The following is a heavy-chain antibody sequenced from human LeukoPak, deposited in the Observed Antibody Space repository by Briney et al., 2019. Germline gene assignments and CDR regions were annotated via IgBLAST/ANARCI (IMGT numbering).Heavy chain of an antibody. V-gene: IGHV4-59*01. CDR1: GGSISSYY. CDR2: IYYSGST. CDR3: AARGGYDSSGYYSDH. D-gene: IGHD3-22*01. J-gene: IGHJ4*02. Sequence: SETLSLTCTVSGGSISSYYWSWIRQPPGKRLEWIGYIYYSGSTNYNPSLKSRVTISVDTSKNQISLKLSSVTAADTAVYYCAARGGYDSSGYYSDHWGQGTLVTVSS.